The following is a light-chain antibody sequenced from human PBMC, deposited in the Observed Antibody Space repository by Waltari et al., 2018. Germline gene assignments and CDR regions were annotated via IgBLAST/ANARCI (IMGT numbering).Light chain of an antibody. CDR2: GAS. CDR3: QQYDNWLGT. V-gene: IGKV3-15*01. Sequence: EIVMTQSPATLSVFLGERATLSCRASQGIRSNLAWYQHKPGQAPRLLIYGASTRATGIPARFSGSGSGTEFTLTISSLQSEDFAVYFCQQYDNWLGTFGQGTKVEIK. CDR1: QGIRSN. J-gene: IGKJ1*01.